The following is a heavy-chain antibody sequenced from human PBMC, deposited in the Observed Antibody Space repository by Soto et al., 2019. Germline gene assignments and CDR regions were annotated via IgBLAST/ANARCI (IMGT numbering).Heavy chain of an antibody. Sequence: GGSPRLSCAASGFTFGTYAMSWVRQAPGKGLEWVSSANGRDDSRQYADSVKGRFSISRDISRNTLYLQMNSLRAEDTAVYYCAREMGITGTTAVDYYYYGMDVWGQGTTVTVSS. CDR1: GFTFGTYA. CDR3: AREMGITGTTAVDYYYYGMDV. D-gene: IGHD1-7*01. CDR2: ANGRDDSR. V-gene: IGHV3-23*01. J-gene: IGHJ6*02.